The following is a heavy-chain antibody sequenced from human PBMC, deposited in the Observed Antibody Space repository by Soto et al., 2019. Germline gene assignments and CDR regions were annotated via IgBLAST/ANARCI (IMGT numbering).Heavy chain of an antibody. CDR1: GGSISSYY. J-gene: IGHJ5*02. CDR2: IYTSGST. Sequence: KPSETLSLTCTVSGGSISSYYWSWIRQPAGKGLEWIGRIYTSGSTNYNPSLKSRVTMSVDTSKNQFSLKLSSVTAADTAVYYCARNLQRIDSSSWYETEPPLDDNWFDPWGQGTLVTVSS. D-gene: IGHD6-13*01. CDR3: ARNLQRIDSSSWYETEPPLDDNWFDP. V-gene: IGHV4-4*07.